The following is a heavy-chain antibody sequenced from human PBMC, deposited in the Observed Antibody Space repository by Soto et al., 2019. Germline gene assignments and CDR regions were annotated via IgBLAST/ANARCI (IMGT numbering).Heavy chain of an antibody. Sequence: GGSLRLSCAASGFTFGSSAMTWVRQAPGKGLEWVSAISGNGGGTYYADPEKGRFTISRDNSNNTTYLQMNSLRTEDTALYYCAKDSALYSSSSNYFDYWGQGTLVTVSS. CDR2: ISGNGGGT. J-gene: IGHJ4*02. V-gene: IGHV3-23*01. CDR3: AKDSALYSSSSNYFDY. CDR1: GFTFGSSA. D-gene: IGHD6-6*01.